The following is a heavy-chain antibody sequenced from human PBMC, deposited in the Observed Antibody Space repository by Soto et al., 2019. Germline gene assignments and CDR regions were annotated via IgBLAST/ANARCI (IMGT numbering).Heavy chain of an antibody. CDR1: GVSIRSNKW. J-gene: IGHJ6*02. Sequence: SETLSLTCAASGVSIRSNKWWSWVRQLPGKGLESTGESKNSGSTNYNPPLKSRVTISVDTSKNQFSLKLSSVTAADTAVYYCARRLREYYYGSGSYPKGHYYYGMDVWGQGTTVTVSS. V-gene: IGHV4-4*02. D-gene: IGHD3-10*01. CDR2: SKNSGST. CDR3: ARRLREYYYGSGSYPKGHYYYGMDV.